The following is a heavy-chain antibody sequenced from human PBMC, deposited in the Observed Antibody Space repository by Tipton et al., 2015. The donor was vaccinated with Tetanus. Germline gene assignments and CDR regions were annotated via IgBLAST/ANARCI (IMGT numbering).Heavy chain of an antibody. J-gene: IGHJ4*02. CDR3: ARDSSMAVADPILWY. D-gene: IGHD6-19*01. CDR2: ISHDGISS. V-gene: IGHV3-23*01. Sequence: SLRLSCAASGFTFSSCAMNWVRQAPGKGLEWVSGISHDGISSHYAASVRGRFTISRDNAKNTLYLQMNSLRAEDTAVYYCARDSSMAVADPILWYWGQGTLVTVSS. CDR1: GFTFSSCA.